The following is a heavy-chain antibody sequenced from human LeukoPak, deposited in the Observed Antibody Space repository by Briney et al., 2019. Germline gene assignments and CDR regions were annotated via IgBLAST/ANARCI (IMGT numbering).Heavy chain of an antibody. CDR3: ASGGKKTHYYYYMDV. D-gene: IGHD3-16*01. Sequence: PSQTLSLTCTVSGGSISSGSYYWSWIRQPAGKGLEWIGRIYTSGSTNYNPSLKSRVTISVDTSKNQFSLKLSSVTAADTAVYYCASGGKKTHYYYYMDVWGKGTTVTISS. V-gene: IGHV4-61*02. J-gene: IGHJ6*03. CDR1: GGSISSGSYY. CDR2: IYTSGST.